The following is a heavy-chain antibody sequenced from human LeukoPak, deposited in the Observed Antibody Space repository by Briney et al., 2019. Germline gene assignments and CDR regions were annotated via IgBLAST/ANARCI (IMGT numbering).Heavy chain of an antibody. V-gene: IGHV4-38-2*02. J-gene: IGHJ4*02. Sequence: SETLSLTCTVSGYSISSGYYWGWIRQPPGKGLEWIGSIYHSGSTYYNPSLKSRVTISVDTSKNQFSLKLSSVTAADTAVYYCARRGLCSGGSCTFDYWGQGTLVTVSS. CDR2: IYHSGST. CDR1: GYSISSGYY. CDR3: ARRGLCSGGSCTFDY. D-gene: IGHD2-15*01.